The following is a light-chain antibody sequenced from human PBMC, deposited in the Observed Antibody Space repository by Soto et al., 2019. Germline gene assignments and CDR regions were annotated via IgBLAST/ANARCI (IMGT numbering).Light chain of an antibody. CDR2: EVS. V-gene: IGLV2-14*01. Sequence: QSALTQPASVSGSPGQSITISCTGTSSDVGGYNYVSWYQQHPGKAPKLMVFEVSNRPSGVSYRFSGSKSGNTASLTISGLQAEDEADYFCSSYSLSTAYLFGTGTKLTVL. CDR1: SSDVGGYNY. J-gene: IGLJ1*01. CDR3: SSYSLSTAYL.